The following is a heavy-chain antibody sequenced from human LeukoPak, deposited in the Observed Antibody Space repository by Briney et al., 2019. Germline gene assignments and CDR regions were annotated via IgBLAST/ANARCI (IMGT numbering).Heavy chain of an antibody. Sequence: PSETLSLTCAVSGDSLNTNTWWSWIRQPPGKGLEWIGEINHSGSTNYNPSLKSRVTISVDTSKNQFSLKLSSVTAADTAVYYCARVGDYYDKGTDFDYWGQGTLVTVSS. CDR3: ARVGDYYDKGTDFDY. V-gene: IGHV4-4*02. CDR1: GDSLNTNTW. D-gene: IGHD3-22*01. CDR2: INHSGST. J-gene: IGHJ4*02.